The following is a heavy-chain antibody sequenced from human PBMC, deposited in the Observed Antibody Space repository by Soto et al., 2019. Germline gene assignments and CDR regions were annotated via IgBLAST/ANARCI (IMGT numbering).Heavy chain of an antibody. D-gene: IGHD6-19*01. CDR1: GFNFDAYA. V-gene: IGHV3-23*01. J-gene: IGHJ5*02. CDR3: AKEGSSGWSYNWFEP. CDR2: VTATAESA. Sequence: GGSLRLSCTPFGFNFDAYAMSSVRQAPGKGLEWVSAVTATAESAYYTDSVRGRFIITRDNSDNMLYMQMSSLRVEDTAVYYCAKEGSSGWSYNWFEPWGQGTMVTVSS.